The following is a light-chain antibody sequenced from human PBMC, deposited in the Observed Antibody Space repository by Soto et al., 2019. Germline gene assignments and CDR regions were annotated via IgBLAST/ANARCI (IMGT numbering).Light chain of an antibody. CDR2: EVT. J-gene: IGLJ1*01. CDR1: SSDVGGYNY. V-gene: IGLV2-14*03. Sequence: LTQPASVSGSPGQSISLSCTGSSSDVGGYNYVSWYQQHPGEAPKLLIYEVTHRPSGVSDRFSGSRSGSTASLTISGLQTDDEADYYCTSWTTNNLPYVFGTGTKVTVL. CDR3: TSWTTNNLPYV.